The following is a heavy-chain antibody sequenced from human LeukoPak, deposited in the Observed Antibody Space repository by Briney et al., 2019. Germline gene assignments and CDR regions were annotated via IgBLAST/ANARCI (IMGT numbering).Heavy chain of an antibody. J-gene: IGHJ4*02. Sequence: PGGSLRLSCAASGFTFSGSAMHWVRQASGKGLEWVGRIRSKAKSYATAYAASVKGRFTISRDDSKNTAYLQMNSLKTEDTAVYYCIRELLWFGEPGDYWGQGTLVTVSS. CDR1: GFTFSGSA. CDR2: IRSKAKSYAT. CDR3: IRELLWFGEPGDY. D-gene: IGHD3-10*01. V-gene: IGHV3-73*01.